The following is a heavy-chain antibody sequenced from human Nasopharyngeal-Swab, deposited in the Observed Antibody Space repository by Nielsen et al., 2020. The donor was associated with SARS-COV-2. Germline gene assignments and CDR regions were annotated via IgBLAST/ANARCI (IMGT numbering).Heavy chain of an antibody. CDR3: ATHRGGYSYVEAILDAFDI. J-gene: IGHJ3*02. V-gene: IGHV1-24*01. Sequence: ASVKVPCKVSGYTLTELSMHWVRQAPGKGLEWMGGFDPEDGETIYAQKFQGRVTMTEDTSTDTAYMELSSLRSEDTAVYYCATHRGGYSYVEAILDAFDIWGQGTMVTVSS. CDR1: GYTLTELS. CDR2: FDPEDGET. D-gene: IGHD5-18*01.